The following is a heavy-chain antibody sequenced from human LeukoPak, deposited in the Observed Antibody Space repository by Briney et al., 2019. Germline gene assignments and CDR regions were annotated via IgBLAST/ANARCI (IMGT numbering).Heavy chain of an antibody. CDR2: INHSGST. D-gene: IGHD1-26*01. Sequence: SETLSLTCAVYGGSFSGYYWSWIRQPPGKGLEWIGEINHSGSTNYNPSLKSRVTISVDTSKNQFSLKLSSVTAADTAVYYCARDSGTPRGYYFDYWGQGTLVTVSS. CDR1: GGSFSGYY. V-gene: IGHV4-34*01. CDR3: ARDSGTPRGYYFDY. J-gene: IGHJ4*02.